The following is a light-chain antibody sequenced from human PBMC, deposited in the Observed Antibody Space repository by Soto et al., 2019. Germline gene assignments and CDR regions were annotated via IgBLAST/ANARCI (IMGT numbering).Light chain of an antibody. CDR1: SSDVGGYNY. V-gene: IGLV2-14*01. CDR2: DVS. J-gene: IGLJ2*01. Sequence: QSVLTQPASVSGPPGQSITISCTGTSSDVGGYNYVSWYQQHPGKAPKLMIYDVSNRPSGVSNRFSGSKSGNTASLTISGLQAEDEADYYCSSYTSSSTRVVFGGGTKVTVL. CDR3: SSYTSSSTRVV.